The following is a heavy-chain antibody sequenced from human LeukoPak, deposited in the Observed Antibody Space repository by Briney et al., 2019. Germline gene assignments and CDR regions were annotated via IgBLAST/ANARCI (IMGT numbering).Heavy chain of an antibody. V-gene: IGHV3-73*01. D-gene: IGHD1-1*01. Sequence: PGGSLRLSCAASGITFSNAWMTWVRQAPGKGLEWVGRIRNKANSYATAYAASVKGRFTLSRDDSKNTAYLQMSGLKTEDTAVYYCACPESTGKDPNGDYWGQGTLVTVSS. CDR3: ACPESTGKDPNGDY. CDR1: GITFSNAW. CDR2: IRNKANSYAT. J-gene: IGHJ4*02.